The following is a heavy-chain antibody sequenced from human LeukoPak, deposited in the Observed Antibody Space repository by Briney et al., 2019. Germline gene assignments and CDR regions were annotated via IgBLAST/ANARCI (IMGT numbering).Heavy chain of an antibody. J-gene: IGHJ4*02. Sequence: PGGSLRLSCAASGFTFSTYAMTWVRQAPGKGLEWVSAISGGSGLKYYGDSVKGRFTVSRDNSKNTQYLQMNDLRTEDTAVYYCANLGNWNDVRDYWGQGTLVAVSS. CDR3: ANLGNWNDVRDY. V-gene: IGHV3-23*01. CDR1: GFTFSTYA. D-gene: IGHD1-1*01. CDR2: ISGGSGLK.